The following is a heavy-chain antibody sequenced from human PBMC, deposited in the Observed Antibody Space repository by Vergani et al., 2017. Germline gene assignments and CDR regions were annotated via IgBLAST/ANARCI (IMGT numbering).Heavy chain of an antibody. CDR2: IYYSGST. J-gene: IGHJ6*03. CDR3: ASTRVGAFPYYYMDV. Sequence: QVQLQASGPGLVKPSETLSLTCTVSGGSVSSGSYYWSWIRQPAGKGLEWIGYIYYSGSTNYNPSLKSRVTISVDTSKNQFSLKLSSVTAADTAVYYCASTRVGAFPYYYMDVWGKGTTVTVSS. V-gene: IGHV4-61*10. CDR1: GGSVSSGSYY. D-gene: IGHD1-26*01.